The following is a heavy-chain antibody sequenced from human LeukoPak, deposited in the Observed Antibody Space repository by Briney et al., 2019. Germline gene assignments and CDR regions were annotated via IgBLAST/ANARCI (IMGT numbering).Heavy chain of an antibody. CDR1: GFTFSDHY. D-gene: IGHD5-18*01. CDR2: TRNKANSYTT. Sequence: GGSLRLSCAASGFTFSDHYMDWVRQAPGKGLEWVGRTRNKANSYTTEYAASVKGRFTISRDDSKNSLYLQMNSLKTEDTAVYYCARDGPRNSYSYYYGMDVWGQGTPVTVSS. V-gene: IGHV3-72*01. CDR3: ARDGPRNSYSYYYGMDV. J-gene: IGHJ6*02.